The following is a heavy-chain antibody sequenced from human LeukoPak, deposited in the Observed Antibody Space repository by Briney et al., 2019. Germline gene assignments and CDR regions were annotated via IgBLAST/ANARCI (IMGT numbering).Heavy chain of an antibody. CDR1: GFTFNIYW. J-gene: IGHJ4*02. D-gene: IGHD3-22*01. CDR2: ISSYGSIT. CDR3: ARRVGSSESSYYFDY. Sequence: GGSLRLSCAASGFTFNIYWMHWVRQAPGKGLVWVSLISSYGSITSYADSVKGRFTISRDNAKNTVYLQMNSLRVEDTAVYYCARRVGSSESSYYFDYWGQGTLVTVSS. V-gene: IGHV3-74*01.